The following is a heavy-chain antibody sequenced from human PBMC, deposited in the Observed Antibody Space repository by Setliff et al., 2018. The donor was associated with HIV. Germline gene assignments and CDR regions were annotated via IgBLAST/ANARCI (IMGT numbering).Heavy chain of an antibody. CDR3: ASVPPGREAFDI. CDR1: GGTFSTYA. V-gene: IGHV1-69*13. J-gene: IGHJ3*02. CDR2: FITIFGTA. Sequence: ASVKVSCKASGGTFSTYAVSWVRQAPGQGLEWMGGFITIFGTANYAQKFQGRVTMTADESTRTAYMELSSLRSEDTAVYYCASVPPGREAFDIWGQGTMVTV.